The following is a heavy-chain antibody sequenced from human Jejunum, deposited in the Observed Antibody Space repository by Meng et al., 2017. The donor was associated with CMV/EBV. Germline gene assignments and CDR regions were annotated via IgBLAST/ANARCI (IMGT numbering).Heavy chain of an antibody. V-gene: IGHV3-11*04. J-gene: IGHJ4*02. D-gene: IGHD5/OR15-5a*01. Sequence: GFSFSDYYMKWVRQAPGKGLELVSYISGSGNTVYYGDSVRGRFTISRDNAKNSVYLQMNGLRAEDTAVYYCARVVLSSTRPYFDFWGQGTLVTVSS. CDR2: ISGSGNTV. CDR3: ARVVLSSTRPYFDF. CDR1: GFSFSDYY.